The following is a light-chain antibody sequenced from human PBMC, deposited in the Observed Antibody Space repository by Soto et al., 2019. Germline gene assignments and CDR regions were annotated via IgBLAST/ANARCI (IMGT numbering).Light chain of an antibody. Sequence: EIVLTQSPANLSLSPGARTTLSCRASQSVSSYLAWYQQKPGQAPRLLSYDASNRATGIPARFSGSGSGTDFTLTISSLEPEDFAVYYCQQRSNWPPLTFGGGTKVEIK. CDR2: DAS. CDR1: QSVSSY. V-gene: IGKV3-11*01. CDR3: QQRSNWPPLT. J-gene: IGKJ4*01.